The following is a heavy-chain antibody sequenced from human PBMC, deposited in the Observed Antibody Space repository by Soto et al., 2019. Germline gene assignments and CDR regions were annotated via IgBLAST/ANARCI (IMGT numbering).Heavy chain of an antibody. Sequence: QVQLVQSGAEVQKPGSSVKVSCKAPGGTFSSYAISWVRQAPGQGLEWMGGIIPIFGTAKYAQKFQGRVTITADESTSTGSMELSSLRSEDTAVYYCARSQGGSSSLDIYYYYYYGMDVWGQGTTVTVSS. V-gene: IGHV1-69*01. CDR3: ARSQGGSSSLDIYYYYYYGMDV. J-gene: IGHJ6*02. CDR2: IIPIFGTA. CDR1: GGTFSSYA. D-gene: IGHD2-15*01.